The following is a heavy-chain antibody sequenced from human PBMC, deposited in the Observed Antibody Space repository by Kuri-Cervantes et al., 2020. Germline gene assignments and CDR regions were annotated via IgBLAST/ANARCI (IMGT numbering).Heavy chain of an antibody. CDR2: IHYSGST. CDR1: GGSVSSGSYY. CDR3: ARYYYDSSGPRGDALDI. J-gene: IGHJ3*02. D-gene: IGHD3-22*01. Sequence: LRLSCTVSGGSVSSGSYYWSWIRQPPGKGLEWIGYIHYSGSTNYNPSLKSRVTISVDTSKNQFSLKLSSVTAADTAVYYCARYYYDSSGPRGDALDIWGQGTMVTVSS. V-gene: IGHV4-61*01.